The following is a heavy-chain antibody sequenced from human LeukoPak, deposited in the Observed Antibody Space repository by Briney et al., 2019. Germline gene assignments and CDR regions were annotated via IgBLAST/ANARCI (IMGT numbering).Heavy chain of an antibody. V-gene: IGHV4-61*08. CDR1: GGSISSGGYY. CDR3: ARALYDFWSGYPDAFDI. J-gene: IGHJ3*02. Sequence: SETLSLTCTVSGGSISSGGYYWSWIRQHPGKGLEWIGYIYYSGSTNYNPSLKSRVTISVDTSKNQFSLKLSSVTAADTAVYYCARALYDFWSGYPDAFDIWGQGTMVTVSS. CDR2: IYYSGST. D-gene: IGHD3-3*01.